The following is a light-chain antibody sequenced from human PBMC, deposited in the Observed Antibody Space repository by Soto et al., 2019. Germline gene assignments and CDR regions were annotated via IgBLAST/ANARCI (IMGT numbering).Light chain of an antibody. Sequence: QSVLTQPPSASGTPGQRVTISCSGSSSNIGNHYVYWYQHLPGTAPKLLIYRNNQRPSGVPDRFSGSHSGTSGSLAISGLRYADEADYYCAAWDDSLSGYVFGTGTKLTVL. CDR1: SSNIGNHY. CDR3: AAWDDSLSGYV. CDR2: RNN. J-gene: IGLJ1*01. V-gene: IGLV1-47*01.